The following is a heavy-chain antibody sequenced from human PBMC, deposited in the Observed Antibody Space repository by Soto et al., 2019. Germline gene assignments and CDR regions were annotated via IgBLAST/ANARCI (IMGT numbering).Heavy chain of an antibody. Sequence: SETLSLTCTVSGGSISSSSYYWGWIRQPPGKGLEWIGSIYYSGSTYYNPSLRSRVTISVDTSKNQFSLKLSSVTAADTAVYYCARLSTTMVRGIDYWGQGTLVTVSS. CDR1: GGSISSSSYY. D-gene: IGHD3-10*01. J-gene: IGHJ4*02. CDR3: ARLSTTMVRGIDY. CDR2: IYYSGST. V-gene: IGHV4-39*01.